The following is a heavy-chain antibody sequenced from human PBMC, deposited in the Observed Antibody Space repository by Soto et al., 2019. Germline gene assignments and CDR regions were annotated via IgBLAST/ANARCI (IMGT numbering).Heavy chain of an antibody. CDR1: ELSSSNHA. J-gene: IGHJ4*02. CDR2: ISGTDGGA. CDR3: ASGGLHGYTNGGLSYFHS. Sequence: EGHLLESGGGLVQPGGSLRLSCAASELSSSNHAMTWVRQAPGKGLEWVSGISGTDGGAYYADSVKGRFTISRDNSRSTLYLQMNSLRVEDTAVYYCASGGLHGYTNGGLSYFHSWGQGTLVTVSS. D-gene: IGHD5-18*01. V-gene: IGHV3-23*01.